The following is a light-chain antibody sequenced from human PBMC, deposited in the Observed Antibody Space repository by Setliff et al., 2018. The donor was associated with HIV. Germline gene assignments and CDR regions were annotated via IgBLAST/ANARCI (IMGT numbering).Light chain of an antibody. CDR1: SSDVGGYNY. CDR3: GSCTSTSPCA. V-gene: IGLV2-14*01. J-gene: IGLJ1*01. Sequence: QSVLTQPASVSGSPGQSITISCTGTSSDVGGYNYVSWYQQHPGEAPRLIIYEVNNRPSGVSPRFSGSKSGNTASLTISGLQDDDGADYYCGSCTSTSPCAFGTGTKVTVL. CDR2: EVN.